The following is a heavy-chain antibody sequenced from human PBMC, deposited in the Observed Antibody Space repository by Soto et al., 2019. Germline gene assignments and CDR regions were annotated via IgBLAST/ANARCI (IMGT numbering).Heavy chain of an antibody. V-gene: IGHV4-30-4*01. J-gene: IGHJ3*02. Sequence: QVQLQESGPGLVKPSQTLSLTCTVSGGSNSSSDYYWSWVRQPPGKGLEWIGYIYYSGSTYYNPSLKSRVTISVDTSKNQFSLKLSSVTAADTAVYYCARVPVDVTTVTTRALDIWGQGTMVTVSS. CDR1: GGSNSSSDYY. CDR3: ARVPVDVTTVTTRALDI. D-gene: IGHD4-17*01. CDR2: IYYSGST.